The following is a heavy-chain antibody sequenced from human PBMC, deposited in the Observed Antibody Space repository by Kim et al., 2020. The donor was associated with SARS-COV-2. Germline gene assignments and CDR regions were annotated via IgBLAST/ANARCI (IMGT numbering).Heavy chain of an antibody. D-gene: IGHD6-19*01. CDR1: GGSISSSSYY. Sequence: SETLSLTCTVSGGSISSSSYYWGWIRQPPGKGLEWIGSIYYSGSTYYNPSLKSRVTISVDTSKNQFSLKLSSVTAADTAVYYCARLRWAVAGTLIDYWGQGTLVTVSS. V-gene: IGHV4-39*01. J-gene: IGHJ4*02. CDR2: IYYSGST. CDR3: ARLRWAVAGTLIDY.